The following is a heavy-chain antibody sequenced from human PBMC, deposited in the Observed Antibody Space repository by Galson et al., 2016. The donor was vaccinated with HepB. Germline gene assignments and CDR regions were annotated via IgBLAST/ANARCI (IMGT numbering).Heavy chain of an antibody. CDR2: TYYRSTWYN. V-gene: IGHV6-1*01. J-gene: IGHJ4*02. CDR3: ARAPLTVGSSWSDFDY. Sequence: NWIRQSPSRGLEWLGKTYYRSTWYNAYAESMKSRITITPDTSKNQFSLQLNSVTPEDAAVYYCARAPLTVGSSWSDFDYWGRGTLVTVSS. D-gene: IGHD6-13*01.